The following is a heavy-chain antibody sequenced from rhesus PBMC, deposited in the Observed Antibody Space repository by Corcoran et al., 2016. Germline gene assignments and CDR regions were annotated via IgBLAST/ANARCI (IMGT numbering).Heavy chain of an antibody. CDR1: GASISSNY. CDR3: ARDSGPGTGDYDY. V-gene: IGHV4-147*01. CDR2: IFGGRRSP. Sequence: QVQLQESGPGLVKPSETLTLTCAVSGASISSNYWSWIRQPPGTGLEWIGYIFGGRRSPTHTPSRKSRVTSSKDTAKNQFSLNLSSVTAADTAVYYCARDSGPGTGDYDYWGQGVLVTVSS. D-gene: IGHD1-26*01. J-gene: IGHJ4*01.